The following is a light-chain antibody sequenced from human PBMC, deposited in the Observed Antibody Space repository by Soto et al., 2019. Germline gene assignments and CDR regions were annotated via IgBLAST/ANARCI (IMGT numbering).Light chain of an antibody. V-gene: IGKV2-28*01. CDR1: QSLLHSNGYNY. J-gene: IGKJ2*01. Sequence: DIVMTQSPLSLPVTPGEPASISCRSSQSLLHSNGYNYLDWYLQKPGQSPQLLIYLGSNRASGVPERFGGSGSGTYFTLKISRVEAEVVGVYYCMQALKKILYPFGRGTKLEIK. CDR2: LGS. CDR3: MQALKKILYP.